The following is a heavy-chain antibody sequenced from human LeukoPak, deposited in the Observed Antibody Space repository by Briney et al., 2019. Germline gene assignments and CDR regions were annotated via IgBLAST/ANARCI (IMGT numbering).Heavy chain of an antibody. CDR2: FDPEDGET. CDR3: AIFLNYPDEDAFDI. Sequence: GASVKVSCKVSGYTLTELSMHWVRQAPGKGLEWTGGFDPEDGETIYAQKFQGRVTMTEDTSTDTAYMELSSLRSEDTAVYYCAIFLNYPDEDAFDIWGQGTMVTVSS. V-gene: IGHV1-24*01. J-gene: IGHJ3*02. CDR1: GYTLTELS. D-gene: IGHD5-24*01.